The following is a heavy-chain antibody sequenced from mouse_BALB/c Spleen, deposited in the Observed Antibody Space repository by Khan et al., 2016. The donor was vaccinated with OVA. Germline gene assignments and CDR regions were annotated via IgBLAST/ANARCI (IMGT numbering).Heavy chain of an antibody. Sequence: QVQLQQSGAELARPGASAKMSCKAFGYTFTSYTIHWVKQRPGLGLEWIGYINPSNIYTNYNQKFRDKATLTADNSSRTAYIQLRSLTSEESAVYYCSRVGPYHGSYGAWFAYWGQGTLVTVSA. CDR2: INPSNIYT. D-gene: IGHD2-10*01. CDR3: SRVGPYHGSYGAWFAY. V-gene: IGHV1-4*01. J-gene: IGHJ3*01. CDR1: GYTFTSYT.